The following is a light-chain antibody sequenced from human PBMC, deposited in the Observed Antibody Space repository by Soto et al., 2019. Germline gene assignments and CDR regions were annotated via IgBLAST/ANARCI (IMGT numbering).Light chain of an antibody. J-gene: IGKJ4*01. CDR1: QSVSSN. Sequence: EIVMTQSPGTLSVSPGERAALSCRASQSVSSNLAWYQQKPGQAPRLLIYGASTRATGIPARFSGSGSGTEFTLSISSLQSEDFAVYYCQQFSKWPLTFGGGTRVEIK. CDR3: QQFSKWPLT. V-gene: IGKV3-15*01. CDR2: GAS.